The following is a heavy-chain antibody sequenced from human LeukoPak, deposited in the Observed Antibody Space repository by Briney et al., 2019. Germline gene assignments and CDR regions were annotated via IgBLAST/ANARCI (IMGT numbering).Heavy chain of an antibody. D-gene: IGHD4-17*01. CDR2: INHSGST. Sequence: PSEPLSLPCAVYGGSFSGYYWSWIRQPPGKGLEWIGEINHSGSTNYNPSLKSRVTISVDTSKNQFSLKLSSVTAADTAVYYCARSRGYGDYLDAFDIWGQGTMVTVSS. CDR1: GGSFSGYY. J-gene: IGHJ3*02. V-gene: IGHV4-34*01. CDR3: ARSRGYGDYLDAFDI.